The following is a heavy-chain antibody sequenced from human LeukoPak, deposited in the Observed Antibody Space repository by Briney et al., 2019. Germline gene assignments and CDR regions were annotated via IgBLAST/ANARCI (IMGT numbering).Heavy chain of an antibody. Sequence: SETLSLTCTVSGGSVSSGSYYWSWIRQPPGKGLEWIGYIYYSGSTNYNPSLKSRVTISVDTSKNQFSLKLSSVTAADTAVYYCARGRMRYPKYYYYYYGMDVWGQGTTVTVSS. CDR3: ARGRMRYPKYYYYYYGMDV. J-gene: IGHJ6*02. CDR1: GGSVSSGSYY. CDR2: IYYSGST. V-gene: IGHV4-61*01. D-gene: IGHD1-1*01.